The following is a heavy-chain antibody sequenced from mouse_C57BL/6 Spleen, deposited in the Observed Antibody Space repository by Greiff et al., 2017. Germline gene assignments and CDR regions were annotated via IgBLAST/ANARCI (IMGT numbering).Heavy chain of an antibody. CDR3: ARGRRMDY. V-gene: IGHV5-16*01. Sequence: EVKLVESEGGLVQPGSSMKLSCTASGFTFSDHYMAWVRQVPEKGLEWVANINYDGSSTYYLDSLKSRFIISRDNAKNILYLQMSSLKSEDTATYYCARGRRMDYWGQGTSVTVSS. CDR1: GFTFSDHY. J-gene: IGHJ4*01. CDR2: INYDGSST.